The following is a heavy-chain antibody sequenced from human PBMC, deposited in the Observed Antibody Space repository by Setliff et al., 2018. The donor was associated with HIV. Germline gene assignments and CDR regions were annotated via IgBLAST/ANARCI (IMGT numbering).Heavy chain of an antibody. CDR2: VYHTGST. CDR3: ARHAAGPDGPFDY. CDR1: GYSMSSGYY. V-gene: IGHV4-38-2*01. Sequence: PSETLSLTCGVSGYSMSSGYYWGWTRQPPGKGLEWIGNVYHTGSTYYNPSLKSRVTISVDTSKNQFSLKLSSVIAADTAVYYCARHAAGPDGPFDYWSQGTLVTVSS. D-gene: IGHD2-2*01. J-gene: IGHJ4*02.